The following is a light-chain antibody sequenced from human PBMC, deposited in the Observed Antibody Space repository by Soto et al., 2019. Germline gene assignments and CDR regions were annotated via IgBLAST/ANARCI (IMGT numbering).Light chain of an antibody. V-gene: IGKV1-5*01. CDR1: QTISSW. J-gene: IGKJ1*01. CDR2: DVS. Sequence: DIQMTQSPSTLSASVGDRVTITCRASQTISSWLAWYQQKPGKAPKLLIYDVSSLESGVPSRFSGSGSGTEFTLTISSLQPDDFATYYCQQYNTFSTFGQGTKVEI. CDR3: QQYNTFST.